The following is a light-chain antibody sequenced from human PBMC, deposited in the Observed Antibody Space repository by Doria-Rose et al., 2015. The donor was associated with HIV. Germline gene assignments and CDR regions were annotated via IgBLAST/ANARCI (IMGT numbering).Light chain of an antibody. CDR2: DGS. CDR3: HQYGTSWT. J-gene: IGKJ1*01. Sequence: TQSPGTLSLSPGERATLSCRAGQSFSSTYLAWYQQKPGQAPSLLIYDGSTRATGIPNRFSASRSGTDFTLTINRLEPEDFALYYCHQYGTSWTFGQGTKVEI. CDR1: QSFSSTY. V-gene: IGKV3-20*01.